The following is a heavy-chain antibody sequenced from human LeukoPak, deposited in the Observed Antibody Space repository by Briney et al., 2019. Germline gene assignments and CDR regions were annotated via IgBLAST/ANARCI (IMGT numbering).Heavy chain of an antibody. CDR1: GYTFTSYA. J-gene: IGHJ4*02. CDR2: INAGNGNT. D-gene: IGHD6-19*01. V-gene: IGHV1-3*01. CDR3: ARDRDPSQWLVMVY. Sequence: GASVKVSCKASGYTFTSYAMHWVRQAPGQRLEWVGWINAGNGNTKYSQKFQGRVTITRDTSASTAYMELSSLRSEDTAVYYCARDRDPSQWLVMVYWGQGTLVTVSS.